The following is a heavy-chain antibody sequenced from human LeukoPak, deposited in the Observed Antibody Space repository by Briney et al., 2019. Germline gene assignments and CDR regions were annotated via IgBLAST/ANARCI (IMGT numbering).Heavy chain of an antibody. CDR3: ARGYHGSGNFFKH. V-gene: IGHV3-23*01. J-gene: IGHJ1*01. CDR2: ISGDGVNT. CDR1: GFTFSSYA. Sequence: GGSLRLSCAASGFTFSSYAMTWVRQAPGKGLEWVSTISGDGVNTYYADSVRGRFTISRDNSKNTLFLQMSSLRAEDTAVYYSARGYHGSGNFFKHWGQGTLVTVSS. D-gene: IGHD3-10*01.